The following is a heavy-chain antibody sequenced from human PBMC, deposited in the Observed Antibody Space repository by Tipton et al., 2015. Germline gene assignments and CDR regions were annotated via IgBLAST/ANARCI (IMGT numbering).Heavy chain of an antibody. CDR1: GGSISSSSYY. CDR2: VHYSGST. CDR3: ARAPVVAATPEYPYYYYGMDV. J-gene: IGHJ6*02. Sequence: TLSLTCTVSGGSISSSSYYWGWIRQPPGKGLEWIGSVHYSGSTYYNPSLKSRVTISVDTSKNQFSLKLSSVTAADTAVYYCARAPVVAATPEYPYYYYGMDVWGQGTTVTVSS. V-gene: IGHV4-39*01. D-gene: IGHD2-15*01.